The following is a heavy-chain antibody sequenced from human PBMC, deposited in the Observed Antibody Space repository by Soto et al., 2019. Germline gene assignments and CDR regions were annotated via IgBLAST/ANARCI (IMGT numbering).Heavy chain of an antibody. V-gene: IGHV4-39*02. D-gene: IGHD3-22*01. J-gene: IGHJ4*02. CDR1: GGSISSSSYY. CDR3: AREDYYDSSGTQ. CDR2: IYYSGST. Sequence: QLQLQESGPGLVKPSETLSLTCTVSGGSISSSSYYWGWIRQPPGKGLEWIGSIYYSGSTYYNPSLKSRVTISVDTSKNQFSLKLSSVTAADTAVYYCAREDYYDSSGTQWGQGTLVTVSS.